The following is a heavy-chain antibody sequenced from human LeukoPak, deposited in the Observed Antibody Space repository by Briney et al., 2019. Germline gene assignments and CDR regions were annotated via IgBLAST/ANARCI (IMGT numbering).Heavy chain of an antibody. D-gene: IGHD3-3*01. J-gene: IGHJ6*02. CDR3: ARRSYYDFWSGYYDYLGLGV. V-gene: IGHV1-8*01. CDR1: GYIFTSYE. CDR2: MNPDSGNT. Sequence: GASVKVSCRASGYIFTSYEINWVRQATGQGLEWMGWMNPDSGNTGYAQKFQGRITMTRDTSINTVYMELSSLRSEDTAVYYCARRSYYDFWSGYYDYLGLGVWGQGTTVTVSS.